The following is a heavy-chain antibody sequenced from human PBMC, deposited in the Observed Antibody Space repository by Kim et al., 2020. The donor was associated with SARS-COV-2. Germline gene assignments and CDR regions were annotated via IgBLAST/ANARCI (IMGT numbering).Heavy chain of an antibody. CDR3: AREPPPYYGSGNWFDP. V-gene: IGHV3-53*01. Sequence: GGSLRLSCAASGFTVSSNYMSWVRQAPGKGLEWVSVIYSGGSTYYADSVKGRFTISRDNSKNTLYLQMNSLRAEDTAVYYCAREPPPYYGSGNWFDPWGQGTLVTVSS. CDR2: IYSGGST. J-gene: IGHJ5*02. D-gene: IGHD3-10*01. CDR1: GFTVSSNY.